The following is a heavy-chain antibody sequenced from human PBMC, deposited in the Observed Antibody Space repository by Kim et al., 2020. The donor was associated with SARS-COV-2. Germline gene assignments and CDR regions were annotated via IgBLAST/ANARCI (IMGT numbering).Heavy chain of an antibody. J-gene: IGHJ3*02. V-gene: IGHV4-59*09. Sequence: PSLKSRVTISVDTSKNQFSLKLSSVTAADTAVYYCARGSYGSGSYDAFDIWGQGTMVTVSS. CDR3: ARGSYGSGSYDAFDI. D-gene: IGHD3-10*01.